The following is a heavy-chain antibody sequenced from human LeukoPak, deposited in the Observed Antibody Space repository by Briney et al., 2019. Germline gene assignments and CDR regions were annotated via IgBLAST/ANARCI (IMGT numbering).Heavy chain of an antibody. CDR3: ARAPYSSGGSTNYYYYYYMDV. J-gene: IGHJ6*03. V-gene: IGHV1-69*01. D-gene: IGHD6-19*01. CDR2: IIPIFGSA. CDR1: GGTFSSYA. Sequence: SVKVSCKASGGTFSSYAISWVRQAPGQGLEWMGGIIPIFGSANYAQKSQGRVTITADESTSTAYMELSSLRSEDTALYYCARAPYSSGGSTNYYYYYYMDVWGKGTTVTVSS.